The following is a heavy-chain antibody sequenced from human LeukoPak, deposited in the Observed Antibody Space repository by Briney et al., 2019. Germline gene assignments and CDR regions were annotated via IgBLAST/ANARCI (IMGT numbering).Heavy chain of an antibody. CDR1: GGSISSYY. CDR2: IYYSGST. CDR3: ASPGGGGTFDY. V-gene: IGHV4-59*08. Sequence: SETLSLTCTVSGGSISSYYWSWIRQPPGKGLEWIGYIYYSGSTNYNPSLKSRVTISVDTSKNQFSLKLSSVTAADTAVYYWASPGGGGTFDYWGQGTLVTVSS. D-gene: IGHD3-10*01. J-gene: IGHJ4*02.